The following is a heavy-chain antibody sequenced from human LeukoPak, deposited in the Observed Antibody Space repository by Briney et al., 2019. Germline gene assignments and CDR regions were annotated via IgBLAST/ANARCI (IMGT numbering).Heavy chain of an antibody. CDR3: ARGYSRWSIPSSSYYYRMDL. J-gene: IGHJ6*02. CDR1: GDTLNNYS. CDR2: IIPIFSTA. Sequence: GSSVKVSCKASGDTLNNYSISWVRQAPGQGLEWMGGIIPIFSTANYAQKFQGRVTITADESTNTAYMELSSLTSDDTAVYYCARGYSRWSIPSSSYYYRMDLWGQGTTVAVSS. D-gene: IGHD6-13*01. V-gene: IGHV1-69*01.